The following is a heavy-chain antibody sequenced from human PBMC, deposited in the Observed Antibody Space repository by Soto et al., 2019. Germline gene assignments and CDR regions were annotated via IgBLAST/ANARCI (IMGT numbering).Heavy chain of an antibody. CDR1: GITVNTNS. J-gene: IGHJ4*02. D-gene: IGHD6-13*01. Sequence: EVQLVQSGGDLVQPGGSLRLSCAVSGITVNTNSMSWVRQAPGQGLEWVSVIYGDGTTYYADSVKGRFTISRDLSKNSLHLQMNSRRGDDTAVYYCARDFGSTWYVFDYWGQGTLVTVSS. V-gene: IGHV3-66*01. CDR2: IYGDGTT. CDR3: ARDFGSTWYVFDY.